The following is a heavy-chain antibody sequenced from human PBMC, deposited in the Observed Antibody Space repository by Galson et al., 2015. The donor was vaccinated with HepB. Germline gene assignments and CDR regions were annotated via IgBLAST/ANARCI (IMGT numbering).Heavy chain of an antibody. J-gene: IGHJ3*02. CDR2: IYHSGST. V-gene: IGHV4-30-2*01. CDR3: ARVVTMIVADAFDI. Sequence: TLSLTCAVSGGSISSGGYSWSWIRQPPGKGLEWIGYIYHSGSTYYNPSLKSRVTISVDRSKNQFSLKLSSVTAADTAVYYCARVVTMIVADAFDIWGQGTMVTVSS. D-gene: IGHD3-22*01. CDR1: GGSISSGGYS.